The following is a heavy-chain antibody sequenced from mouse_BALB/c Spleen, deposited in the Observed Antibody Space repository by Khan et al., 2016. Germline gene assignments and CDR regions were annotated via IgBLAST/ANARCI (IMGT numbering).Heavy chain of an antibody. Sequence: EVQLQESGPGLVKPSQSLSLTCTVTGYSITSDYAWNWIRQFPGNKLEWMGYINYSGSTSYNPSLKSRISITRDPSKNQFFLQLNSVTTEDTATYYCARDYYSSSFFDYWGQGTTLTVSS. D-gene: IGHD1-1*01. CDR1: GYSITSDYA. V-gene: IGHV3-2*02. CDR3: ARDYYSSSFFDY. CDR2: INYSGST. J-gene: IGHJ2*01.